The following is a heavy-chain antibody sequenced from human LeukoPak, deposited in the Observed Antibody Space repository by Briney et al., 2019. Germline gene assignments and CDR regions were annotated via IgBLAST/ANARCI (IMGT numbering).Heavy chain of an antibody. D-gene: IGHD3-3*01. CDR3: ARVYYDFWSGYYPYYFDY. V-gene: IGHV3-53*01. J-gene: IGHJ4*02. Sequence: GGSLRLSCAASGFTVSSNYMSRVRQAPGKGLEWVSVIYSGGSTYYADSVKGRFTISRDNSKNTLYLQMNSLRAEDTAVYYCARVYYDFWSGYYPYYFDYWGQGTLVTVSS. CDR2: IYSGGST. CDR1: GFTVSSNY.